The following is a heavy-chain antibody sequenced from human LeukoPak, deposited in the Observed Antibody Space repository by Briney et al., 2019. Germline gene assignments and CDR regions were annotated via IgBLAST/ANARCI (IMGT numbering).Heavy chain of an antibody. CDR1: GFTFSSYG. J-gene: IGHJ4*02. CDR3: ARGRTTVTDFDY. Sequence: GGSLRLSCAASGFTFSSYGMHWVRQAPGKGLEWVAFIRYDGSNKYYADSVKGRFTISRDNSKNTLYLQMNSLRAEDTAVYYCARGRTTVTDFDYWGQGTPVTVSS. V-gene: IGHV3-30*02. CDR2: IRYDGSNK. D-gene: IGHD4-17*01.